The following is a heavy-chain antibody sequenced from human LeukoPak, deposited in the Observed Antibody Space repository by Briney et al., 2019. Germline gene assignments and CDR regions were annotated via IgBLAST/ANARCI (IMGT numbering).Heavy chain of an antibody. Sequence: ASVKVSCKASGYTFTGYYMHWVRQAPGQGLEWMGIINPSGGSTSYAQKFQGRVTMTRDMSTSTVYMEPSNLRSEDTAVYYCAREAVVGGNIQHWGQGTLVTVSS. V-gene: IGHV1-46*01. J-gene: IGHJ1*01. CDR3: AREAVVGGNIQH. D-gene: IGHD2-15*01. CDR1: GYTFTGYY. CDR2: INPSGGST.